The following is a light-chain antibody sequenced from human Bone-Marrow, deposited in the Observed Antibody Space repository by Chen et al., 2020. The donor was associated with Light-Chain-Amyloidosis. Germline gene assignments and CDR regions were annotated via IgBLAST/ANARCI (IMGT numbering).Light chain of an antibody. V-gene: IGLV2-14*01. CDR2: EVT. J-gene: IGLJ1*01. CDR3: SSYTITNTLV. Sequence: QSALTQTPSVTGSPGQSLTIPCTGTSSDVGGDNHVSWYQQHPDNAPKLMIYEVTNRPSWVPDRFSGSKSDNTASLTISGLQTEDEADYFCSSYTITNTLVFGSGTRVTVL. CDR1: SSDVGGDNH.